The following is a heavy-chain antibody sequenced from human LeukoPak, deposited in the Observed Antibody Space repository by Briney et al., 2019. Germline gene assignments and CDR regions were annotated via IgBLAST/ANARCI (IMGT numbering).Heavy chain of an antibody. V-gene: IGHV3-66*01. J-gene: IGHJ4*02. Sequence: PGGSLRLSCAASGFTVSSSYIGWVRQAPGKGLEWVSVMYSGGNTYYADSVKGRFTISRDKSKNTLYLQMNSLRAEDTAVYHCARVQAVFQNFDYWGQGTLVTVSS. CDR3: ARVQAVFQNFDY. CDR1: GFTVSSSY. CDR2: MYSGGNT.